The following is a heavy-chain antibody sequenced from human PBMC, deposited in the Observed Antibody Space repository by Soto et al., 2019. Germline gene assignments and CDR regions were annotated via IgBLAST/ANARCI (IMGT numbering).Heavy chain of an antibody. CDR1: GFTFSSHW. Sequence: EVQLVQSGGGLVQPGGSLTLSCAASGFTFSSHWMSWFRRAPGKGLVWVANIKSDGSEKYYADSVKGRFTVSRDNAQNSVFLQLNSLRAEDTAVYYCTRVHMVAVPAASPWFDPWGQGTRVTVSS. CDR3: TRVHMVAVPAASPWFDP. D-gene: IGHD2-2*01. V-gene: IGHV3-7*04. CDR2: IKSDGSEK. J-gene: IGHJ5*02.